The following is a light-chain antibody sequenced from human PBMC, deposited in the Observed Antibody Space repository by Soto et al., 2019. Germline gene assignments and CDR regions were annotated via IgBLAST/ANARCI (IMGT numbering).Light chain of an antibody. Sequence: EIVMTQSPATLSVSPGERATLSCRASQSVSNNLAWFQQKPGQAPRLLIYGVSPRAAGIPTRFSGSGSGTEFTLTISSLQSEDFAVSYCQQYNNGPRPITFGQGTRLEIK. V-gene: IGKV3-15*01. CDR3: QQYNNGPRPIT. CDR1: QSVSNN. CDR2: GVS. J-gene: IGKJ5*01.